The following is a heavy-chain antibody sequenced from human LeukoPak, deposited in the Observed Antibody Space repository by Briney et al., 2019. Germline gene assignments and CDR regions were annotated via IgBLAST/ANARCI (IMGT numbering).Heavy chain of an antibody. CDR3: ARRNSRSDAFDI. CDR1: GYTFTNYG. J-gene: IGHJ3*02. D-gene: IGHD2/OR15-2a*01. CDR2: ISAYNGNT. V-gene: IGHV1-18*01. Sequence: ASVRVSCKASGYTFTNYGVSWVRQAPGQGFEWMGWISAYNGNTNYAQKLQGRVTMTTDTSTSTAYMELRSLRSDDTAVYYCARRNSRSDAFDIWGQGTMVTVSS.